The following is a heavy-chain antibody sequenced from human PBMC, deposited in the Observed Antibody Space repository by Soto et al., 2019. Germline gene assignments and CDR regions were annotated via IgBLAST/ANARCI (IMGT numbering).Heavy chain of an antibody. V-gene: IGHV3-15*01. CDR3: ATVYCATTSCYAPFDY. CDR2: IKTNSDGGTV. D-gene: IGHD2-2*01. J-gene: IGHJ4*02. Sequence: PGGSLRLSCAASGFTYSNAWMSWVRQAPGKGLEWIGRIKTNSDGGTVDYASPVKGRFTISRDDSKSMLYLDLNSLKTEYTGVYFCATVYCATTSCYAPFDYWGKGTLVTVPS. CDR1: GFTYSNAW.